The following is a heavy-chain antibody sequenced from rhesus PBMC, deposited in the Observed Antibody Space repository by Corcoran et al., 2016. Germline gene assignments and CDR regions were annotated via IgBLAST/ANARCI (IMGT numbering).Heavy chain of an antibody. J-gene: IGHJ3*01. D-gene: IGHD3-16*01. V-gene: IGHV3-30*02. CDR2: NKRKADGETA. CDR1: GFTFSNSW. Sequence: EVQLVESGAGLVQPGGSLRLSGAASGFTFSNSWMSWVGQAPGMGLEWVARNKRKADGETADFAASVQGRFTISRNDSKNTLYLQMNSLITEDTAVYYCTTSLQYYYSGSYYSADAFDFWGRGLRVTVSS. CDR3: TTSLQYYYSGSYYSADAFDF.